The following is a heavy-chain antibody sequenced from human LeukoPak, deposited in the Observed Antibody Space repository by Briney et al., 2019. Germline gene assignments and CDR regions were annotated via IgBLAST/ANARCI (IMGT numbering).Heavy chain of an antibody. CDR3: ARGGSPPEALGDTFDI. V-gene: IGHV3-11*05. Sequence: PGGSLRLSCAASGFTFSDYYMSWIHQAPGKGLEWVAYISSSSSSTNYADSVKGRFTISRDNAKNSLYLQMNSLRAEDTAVYYCARGGSPPEALGDTFDIWGQGTMVTVSS. D-gene: IGHD1-26*01. J-gene: IGHJ3*02. CDR1: GFTFSDYY. CDR2: ISSSSSST.